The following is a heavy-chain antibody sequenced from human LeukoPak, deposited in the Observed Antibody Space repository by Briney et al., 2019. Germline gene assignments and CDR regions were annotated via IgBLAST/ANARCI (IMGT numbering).Heavy chain of an antibody. CDR2: IYYSGST. CDR3: ARDTVRDAFDI. D-gene: IGHD4-11*01. CDR1: GGSISSYY. V-gene: IGHV4-59*12. Sequence: SSETLSLTCTVSGGSISSYYWSWIRQPPGKGLEWIGYIYYSGSTNYNPSLKSRVTISVDTSKNQFSLKLSSVTAADTAVYYCARDTVRDAFDIWGQGTMVTVSS. J-gene: IGHJ3*02.